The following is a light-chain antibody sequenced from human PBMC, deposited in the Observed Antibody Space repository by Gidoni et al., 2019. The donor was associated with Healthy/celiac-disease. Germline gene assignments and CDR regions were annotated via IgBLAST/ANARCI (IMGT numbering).Light chain of an antibody. CDR2: CAS. Sequence: EIALSQSPGTLSLSPGERVTLSCRPSQSVSSSYLAWYQQKPGQAPRLLIYCASSRATGIPDRFSGSGSGTDFTLTISRLEPEDYAVYYCQQYGGTFGGGTKVEIK. CDR1: QSVSSSY. V-gene: IGKV3-20*01. CDR3: QQYGGT. J-gene: IGKJ4*01.